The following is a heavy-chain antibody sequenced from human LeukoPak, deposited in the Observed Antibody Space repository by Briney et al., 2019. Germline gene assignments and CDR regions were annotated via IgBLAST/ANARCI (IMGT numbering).Heavy chain of an antibody. CDR3: AREGSSGKEP. CDR2: IYYSGST. D-gene: IGHD3-22*01. Sequence: SGTLSLTCTVSGGSISSSSYYWGWIRQPPGKRLEWIGSIYYSGSTYYNPSLKSRVTISVDTSKNQFSLKLSSVTAADTAVYYCAREGSSGKEPWGQGTLVTVSS. J-gene: IGHJ4*02. V-gene: IGHV4-39*07. CDR1: GGSISSSSYY.